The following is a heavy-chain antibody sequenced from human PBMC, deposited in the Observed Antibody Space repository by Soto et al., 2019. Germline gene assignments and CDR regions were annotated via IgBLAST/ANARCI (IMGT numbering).Heavy chain of an antibody. D-gene: IGHD3-22*01. CDR1: GFTFSNYG. Sequence: QVQLVESGGGVVQPGRSLRLSCAASGFTFSNYGRHWVRQAPGKGLEWVAVIWYDGSNKKYADSVKGRFTISRDNFRNTLYLQINSLRVEETGLYYCARDSSGRSKPAYYFDYWGRGTLVTVSS. J-gene: IGHJ4*02. CDR2: IWYDGSNK. V-gene: IGHV3-33*01. CDR3: ARDSSGRSKPAYYFDY.